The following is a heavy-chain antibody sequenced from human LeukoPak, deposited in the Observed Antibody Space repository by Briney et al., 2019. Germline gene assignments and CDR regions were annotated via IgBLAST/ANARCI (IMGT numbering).Heavy chain of an antibody. CDR2: IYYSGST. J-gene: IGHJ6*03. CDR3: ARTGRKYITEVSKYYYYYMDV. D-gene: IGHD2-8*02. Sequence: SETLSLTCTVSGGSISSSSYYWGWIRQPPGKGLEWIGSIYYSGSTYYNPSLKSRVTISVDTSKNQFSLNLSSVTAADTAMYYCARTGRKYITEVSKYYYYYMDVWGRGTTDTVSS. CDR1: GGSISSSSYY. V-gene: IGHV4-39*07.